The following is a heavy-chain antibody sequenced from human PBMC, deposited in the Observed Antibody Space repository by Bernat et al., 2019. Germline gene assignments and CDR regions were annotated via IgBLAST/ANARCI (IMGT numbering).Heavy chain of an antibody. CDR3: VRDTDY. Sequence: EVQLVESGGDLVQPGGSLTLSGAASGFNFRSSWMRWIRQAPGKGLEWVAHIKGDGSETYYVDAVKRRFTISRDNTKNSMYLQMNSLRAEDTALYYCVRDTDYWGQGTLVTVSS. V-gene: IGHV3-7*03. J-gene: IGHJ4*02. CDR2: IKGDGSET. CDR1: GFNFRSSW.